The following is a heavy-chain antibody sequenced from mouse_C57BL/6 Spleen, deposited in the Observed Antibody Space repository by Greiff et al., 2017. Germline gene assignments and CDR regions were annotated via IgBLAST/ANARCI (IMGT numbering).Heavy chain of an antibody. D-gene: IGHD1-1*01. V-gene: IGHV1-42*01. J-gene: IGHJ3*01. Sequence: EVQLQQSGPELVKPGASVKISCKASGYSFTGYYMNWVKQSPEKSLEWIGEINPSTGGTTYNQKFKAKATLTVDKSSSTACMQLKSLTSEDSAVYYCAPVVATRCAYWGQGALVTVSA. CDR2: INPSTGGT. CDR1: GYSFTGYY. CDR3: APVVATRCAY.